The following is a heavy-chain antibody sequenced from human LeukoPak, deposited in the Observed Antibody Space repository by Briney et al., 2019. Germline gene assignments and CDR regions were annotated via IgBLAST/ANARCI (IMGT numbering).Heavy chain of an antibody. V-gene: IGHV1-18*01. Sequence: ASVKVSCKASGYTFTSYGISWVRQAPGQGLEWMGWISAYNGNTNYAQKLQGRVIMTTDTSTSTAYMELRSLRSDDTAVYYCARRSLDCSSTSCYRPFDYWGQGTLVTVSS. CDR2: ISAYNGNT. CDR3: ARRSLDCSSTSCYRPFDY. D-gene: IGHD2-2*02. CDR1: GYTFTSYG. J-gene: IGHJ4*02.